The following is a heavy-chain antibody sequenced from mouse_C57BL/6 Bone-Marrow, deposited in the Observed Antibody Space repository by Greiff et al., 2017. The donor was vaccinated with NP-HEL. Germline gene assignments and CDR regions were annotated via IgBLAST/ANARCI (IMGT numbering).Heavy chain of an antibody. CDR3: ARLGDYYGAGGYFDV. Sequence: VQLQQPGAELVKPGASVKMSCKASGYTFTSYWITWVKQRPGQGLEWIGDIYPGSGSTNYNEKFKSKATLTVDTSSSTAYMQLSSLTSEDSAVYYCARLGDYYGAGGYFDVWGTGTTVTVSS. CDR1: GYTFTSYW. V-gene: IGHV1-55*01. J-gene: IGHJ1*03. D-gene: IGHD1-1*01. CDR2: IYPGSGST.